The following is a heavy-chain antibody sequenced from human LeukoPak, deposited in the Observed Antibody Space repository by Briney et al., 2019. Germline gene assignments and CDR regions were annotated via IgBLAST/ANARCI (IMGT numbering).Heavy chain of an antibody. CDR1: GYTFTGYY. CDR2: INPNSGGT. V-gene: IGHV1-2*02. J-gene: IGHJ4*02. Sequence: ASVKVSCKASGYTFTGYYMHWVRQAPGQGLEWMGWINPNSGGTNYAQKFQGRVTMTRDTSISTAYMELSRLRSDDTAVYYCAMEGGYCSGGSCYSLDYWGQGTLVTVSS. D-gene: IGHD2-15*01. CDR3: AMEGGYCSGGSCYSLDY.